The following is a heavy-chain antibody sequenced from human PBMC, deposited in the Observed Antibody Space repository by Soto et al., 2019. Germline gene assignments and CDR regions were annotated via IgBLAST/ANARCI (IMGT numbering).Heavy chain of an antibody. CDR3: TTDQAGTTTIYYYYYYMDV. CDR1: GFTFSNAW. D-gene: IGHD1-1*01. CDR2: IKSKTDGGTT. Sequence: EVQLVESGGGLVKPGGSLRLSCAASGFTFSNAWMSWVRQAPGKGLEWVGRIKSKTDGGTTDYAAPVKGRFTISRDDSKNTLYLQMNSLKTEDTAVYYCTTDQAGTTTIYYYYYYMDVWGKGTTVTVSS. J-gene: IGHJ6*03. V-gene: IGHV3-15*01.